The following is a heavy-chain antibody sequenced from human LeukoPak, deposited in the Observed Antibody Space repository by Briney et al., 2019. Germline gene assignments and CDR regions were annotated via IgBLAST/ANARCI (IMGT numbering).Heavy chain of an antibody. J-gene: IGHJ5*02. CDR1: AGSISSYY. CDR3: AREGGDPRWLDP. CDR2: INTSGST. D-gene: IGHD6-25*01. Sequence: PSQTLSPTCTVSAGSISSYYWTWNRQPDGEGLGWNGRINTSGSTNYNPSLRSRVTMSVNTSKNQFPLNLTSVTAADTAVYSCAREGGDPRWLDPWGQGTLVTVSS. V-gene: IGHV4-4*07.